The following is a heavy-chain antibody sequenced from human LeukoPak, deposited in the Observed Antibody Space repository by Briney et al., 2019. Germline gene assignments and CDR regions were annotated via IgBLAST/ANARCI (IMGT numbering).Heavy chain of an antibody. CDR3: ATARIAARLFKRFDP. CDR2: FDPEDGET. Sequence: GASVKVSCKVSGYTLTELSMHWVRQAPGKGLEWMGGFDPEDGETIYAQKFQGRVTMTEDTSTDTAYMELSSLRSEDTAVYYCATARIAARLFKRFDPWGQGTLVTVSS. CDR1: GYTLTELS. J-gene: IGHJ5*02. V-gene: IGHV1-24*01. D-gene: IGHD6-6*01.